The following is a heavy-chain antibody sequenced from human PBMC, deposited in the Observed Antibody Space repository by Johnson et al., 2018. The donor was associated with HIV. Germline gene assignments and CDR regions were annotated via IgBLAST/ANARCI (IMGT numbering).Heavy chain of an antibody. D-gene: IGHD3-22*01. CDR3: ATVGYYYDSSGYYYGAFDI. V-gene: IGHV3-23*04. CDR1: GFTFSNSA. CDR2: IGGSGGST. Sequence: VQLVESGGGLVQPGGSLRLSCAASGFTFSNSAMSWVRQAPGKGLEWVSGIGGSGGSTHYADSVKGRFTISRDNSKNTLYLEMNSLSAEDTAVYYCATVGYYYDSSGYYYGAFDIWGQGTMVTVSS. J-gene: IGHJ3*02.